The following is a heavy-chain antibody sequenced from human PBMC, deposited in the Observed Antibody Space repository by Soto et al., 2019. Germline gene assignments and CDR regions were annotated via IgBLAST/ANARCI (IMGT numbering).Heavy chain of an antibody. Sequence: QVQLVESGGGLVQPERSLRLSCAASGFTFRNHGMHWVRQAPGKGLEWVAVIWYDESHEFYADSVKGRFSISRDNAKNTLYLQMNSLRAEDTAMYYCARDRSEFARWLDRWGQGTLVNVSS. CDR1: GFTFRNHG. CDR3: ARDRSEFARWLDR. CDR2: IWYDESHE. J-gene: IGHJ5*02. V-gene: IGHV3-33*01. D-gene: IGHD2-21*01.